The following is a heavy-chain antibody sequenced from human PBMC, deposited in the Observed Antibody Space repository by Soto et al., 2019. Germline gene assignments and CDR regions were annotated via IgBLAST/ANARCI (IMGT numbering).Heavy chain of an antibody. CDR2: IYSGGST. J-gene: IGHJ4*02. CDR1: GFTVSSNY. Sequence: GGSLRLSCAASGFTVSSNYMSWVRQAPGKGLEWVSVIYSGGSTYYADSVKGRFTISRDNSKNTLYLQMNSLRAEDTAVYYCARDYCSGGSCYFDYWGQGTLVTVSS. D-gene: IGHD2-15*01. CDR3: ARDYCSGGSCYFDY. V-gene: IGHV3-66*01.